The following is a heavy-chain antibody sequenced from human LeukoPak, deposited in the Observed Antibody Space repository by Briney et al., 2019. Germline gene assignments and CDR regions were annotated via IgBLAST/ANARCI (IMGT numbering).Heavy chain of an antibody. CDR3: ARTGGWFNYYYYMDV. V-gene: IGHV3-48*01. CDR1: GFTFSSYS. J-gene: IGHJ6*03. D-gene: IGHD6-19*01. CDR2: ISSSSSTI. Sequence: GGSLRLSCAASGFTFSSYSMNWVRQAPGEGLEWVSYISSSSSTIYYADSVKGRFTISRDNAKNSLYLQVNSLRAEDTAVYCCARTGGWFNYYYYMDVWGKGTTVTVSS.